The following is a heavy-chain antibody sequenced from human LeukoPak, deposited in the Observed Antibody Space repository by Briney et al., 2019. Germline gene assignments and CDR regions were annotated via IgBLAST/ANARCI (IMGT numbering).Heavy chain of an antibody. CDR3: AKDPGFGEYFPFFY. CDR2: ISVSGSNT. V-gene: IGHV3-23*01. Sequence: GGSLRLSCAASGFTLSTYAMSWVRQPTEEGLEWVSAISVSGSNTYYAASVKGRFTLSRDHSKNKLYLQMTSLRAEHPAIYYCAKDPGFGEYFPFFYWGEGTLVTVSS. J-gene: IGHJ4*02. D-gene: IGHD3-10*01. CDR1: GFTLSTYA.